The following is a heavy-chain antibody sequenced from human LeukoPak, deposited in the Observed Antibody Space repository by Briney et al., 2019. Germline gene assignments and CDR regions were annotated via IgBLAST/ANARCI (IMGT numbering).Heavy chain of an antibody. CDR3: ARADLVRGVYY. CDR1: GYTFTSYY. Sequence: GASVKVSCKASGYTFTSYYMHWVRQAPGQGLEWMGIINPSGGSTSYAQKFQGRVTMTRDTSTSTVYMELSSLRSEDTAEYYCARADLVRGVYYWGQGTLVTVSS. J-gene: IGHJ4*02. CDR2: INPSGGST. V-gene: IGHV1-46*01. D-gene: IGHD3-10*01.